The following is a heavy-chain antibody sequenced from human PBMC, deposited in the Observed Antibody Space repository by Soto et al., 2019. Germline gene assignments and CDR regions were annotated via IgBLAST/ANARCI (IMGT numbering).Heavy chain of an antibody. V-gene: IGHV5-10-1*01. J-gene: IGHJ6*02. D-gene: IGHD5-12*01. CDR1: GYSFTSYW. Sequence: GESLKISCKGSGYSFTSYWISWVRQMPGKGLEWMGRIDPSDSYTNYSPSFQGHVTISADKSISTAYLQWSSLKASDTAMYYCARVRRDGYNYDYYYGMDVRGQGTTVTVSS. CDR3: ARVRRDGYNYDYYYGMDV. CDR2: IDPSDSYT.